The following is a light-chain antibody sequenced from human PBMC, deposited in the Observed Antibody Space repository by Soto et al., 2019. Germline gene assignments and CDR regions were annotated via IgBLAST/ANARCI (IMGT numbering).Light chain of an antibody. Sequence: EIVLTQSPGTLSLSPGERATLSCRASQSVGSIYLAWYQQKPGQAPRLLIYGASSRATGIPDRFSGSGSGTDFTLTISRLEPEDFAVYYCRQYGDSPWTFGQGTKVDIK. CDR3: RQYGDSPWT. V-gene: IGKV3-20*01. J-gene: IGKJ1*01. CDR1: QSVGSIY. CDR2: GAS.